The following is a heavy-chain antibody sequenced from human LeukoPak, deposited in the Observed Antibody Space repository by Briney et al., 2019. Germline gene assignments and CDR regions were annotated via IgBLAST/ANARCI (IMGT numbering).Heavy chain of an antibody. V-gene: IGHV3-23*01. J-gene: IGHJ6*02. CDR3: AKVIHQDCSGGSCSDYYYYYYGMDV. CDR2: ISGSGGST. CDR1: GFTFSSYA. D-gene: IGHD2-15*01. Sequence: GGSLRLSCAASGFTFSSYAMSWVRQAPGKGLDWVSAISGSGGSTYYADSVKGRFTISRDNSKNTLYLQMNSLRAEDTAVYYCAKVIHQDCSGGSCSDYYYYYYGMDVWGQGTTVTVSS.